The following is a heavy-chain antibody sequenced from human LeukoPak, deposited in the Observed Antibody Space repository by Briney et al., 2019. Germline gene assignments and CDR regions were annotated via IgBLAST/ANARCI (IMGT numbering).Heavy chain of an antibody. CDR1: GGSFSGYY. J-gene: IGHJ5*02. V-gene: IGHV4-34*01. CDR2: INHSGST. CDR3: ARAFIVVVPAATNWFDP. Sequence: PSETLSLTCAVYGGSFSGYYWSWIRQPPGKGLEWIGEINHSGSTNYNPSLKSRVTISVDTSKNQFSLKLSSVTAADTAVYYCARAFIVVVPAATNWFDPWGQGTLVTVSS. D-gene: IGHD2-2*01.